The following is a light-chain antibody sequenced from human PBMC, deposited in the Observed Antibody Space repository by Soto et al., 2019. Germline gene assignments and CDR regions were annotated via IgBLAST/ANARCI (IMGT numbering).Light chain of an antibody. V-gene: IGKV3-20*01. J-gene: IGKJ4*01. CDR3: QKYGGSPILA. CDR2: GAT. CDR1: QSVITNY. Sequence: EIVLTQAPGTLSLSAGERATLSCRASQSVITNYLAWYQQKPGQAPRLLIYGATSRATGIPDRFSGNGSGTDFTLTISRLEPEDFAVYYCQKYGGSPILAFGGGTRVEIK.